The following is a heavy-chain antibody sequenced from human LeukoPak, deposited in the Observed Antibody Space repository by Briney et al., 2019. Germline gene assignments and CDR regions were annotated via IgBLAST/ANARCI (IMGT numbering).Heavy chain of an antibody. Sequence: ASVKASCKASGYTFTSYGISWVRQAPGQGLEWMGWISAYNGNTNYAQKLQGRVTMTTDTSTSTAYMELRSLRSDDTAVYYCARDGFVVLAAIELDYWGQGTLVTVSS. CDR2: ISAYNGNT. CDR1: GYTFTSYG. J-gene: IGHJ4*02. D-gene: IGHD2-2*01. CDR3: ARDGFVVLAAIELDY. V-gene: IGHV1-18*01.